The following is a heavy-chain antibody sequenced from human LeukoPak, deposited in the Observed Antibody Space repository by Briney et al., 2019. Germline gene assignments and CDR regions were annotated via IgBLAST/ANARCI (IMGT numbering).Heavy chain of an antibody. D-gene: IGHD3-22*01. Sequence: PGRSLRLSCAASGFTFDDYTMHWVRQAPGKGLEWVSLISWDGCSTYYADSVKGRFTISRDNAKNSLYLQMNSLRAEDTAVYYCARDARHYDSSGYSDYWGQGTLVTVSS. CDR3: ARDARHYDSSGYSDY. V-gene: IGHV3-43*01. CDR2: ISWDGCST. CDR1: GFTFDDYT. J-gene: IGHJ4*02.